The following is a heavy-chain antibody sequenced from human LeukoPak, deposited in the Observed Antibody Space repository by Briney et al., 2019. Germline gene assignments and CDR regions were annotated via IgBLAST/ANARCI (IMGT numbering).Heavy chain of an antibody. V-gene: IGHV4-39*07. CDR1: GGSISSSSYY. Sequence: PSETLSLTCTVSGGSISSSSYYWGWIRQPLGKGLEWIGSIYYSGSTYYNPSLKSRVTISVDTSKNQFSLKLSSVTAADTAVYYCARVGSRWLQPTFDNWGQGTLVTVSS. CDR2: IYYSGST. D-gene: IGHD5-24*01. J-gene: IGHJ4*02. CDR3: ARVGSRWLQPTFDN.